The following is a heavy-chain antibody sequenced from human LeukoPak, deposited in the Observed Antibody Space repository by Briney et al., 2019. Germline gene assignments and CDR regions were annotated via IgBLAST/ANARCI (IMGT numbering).Heavy chain of an antibody. J-gene: IGHJ5*02. CDR1: GDTFSNYA. CDR3: ARERMETLPNCFDP. D-gene: IGHD1-1*01. CDR2: IIPLFDTA. V-gene: IGHV1-69*06. Sequence: SVKVSCKASGDTFSNYAISWVRQAPGQGLEWMGRIIPLFDTADYAQKFQGRVTITADKSTSTVHMQLSSLRSEDTAIYYCARERMETLPNCFDPCGHGTLVTVSS.